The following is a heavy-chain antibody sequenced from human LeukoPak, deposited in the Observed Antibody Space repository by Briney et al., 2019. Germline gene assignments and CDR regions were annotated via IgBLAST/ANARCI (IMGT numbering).Heavy chain of an antibody. CDR3: ARDPSSSWYYYYYYMDV. J-gene: IGHJ6*03. Sequence: GGSLRLSCAASGFTFSSYWMRWVRQAPGKGLVWVSRINSDGSSTSYADSVKGRFTISRDNAKNTLYLQMNSLRAEDTAVYYCARDPSSSWYYYYYYMDVWGKGTTVTISS. V-gene: IGHV3-74*01. CDR1: GFTFSSYW. CDR2: INSDGSST. D-gene: IGHD6-13*01.